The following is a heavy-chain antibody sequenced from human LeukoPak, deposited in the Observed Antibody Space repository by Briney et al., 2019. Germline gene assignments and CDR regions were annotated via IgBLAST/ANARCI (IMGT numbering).Heavy chain of an antibody. CDR1: GGSISSYY. CDR2: IYYSGST. V-gene: IGHV4-59*08. Sequence: SETLSLTCTISGGSISSYYWSWIRQPPGKGLEWIGYIYYSGSTNYNPSLKSRVTISVDTSKNQFSLKLSSVTAADTAVYYCARLERDWKAGAAFDYWGQGTLVTVSS. J-gene: IGHJ4*02. CDR3: ARLERDWKAGAAFDY. D-gene: IGHD1-1*01.